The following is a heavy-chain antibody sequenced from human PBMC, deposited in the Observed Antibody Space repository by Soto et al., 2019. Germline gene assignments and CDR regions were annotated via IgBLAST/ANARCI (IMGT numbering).Heavy chain of an antibody. J-gene: IGHJ6*02. Sequence: EVQLVETGGGLIQPGGSLRLSCAPSGLTVSSNYMSWVRQAPGKGLEWVSVIYSGGSTYYADSVKGRFTISIDNSKNTLYLQMNSLRAEDTAVYYCARAYGSGSMGGMDVWGQGTTVTVSS. V-gene: IGHV3-53*02. D-gene: IGHD3-10*01. CDR2: IYSGGST. CDR1: GLTVSSNY. CDR3: ARAYGSGSMGGMDV.